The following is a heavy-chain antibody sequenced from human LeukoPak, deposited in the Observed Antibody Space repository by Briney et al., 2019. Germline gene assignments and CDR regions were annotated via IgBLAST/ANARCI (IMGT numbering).Heavy chain of an antibody. CDR3: ARTIVALLTTYYMDV. D-gene: IGHD4/OR15-4a*01. Sequence: ASVKVSCKASGYTFTSYDINWVRQATGQGLEWMGWMNPNSGNTGYAQKFQGRVTMTRNTSISTAYMELSSLRSEDTAVYYCARTIVALLTTYYMDVWGKGTTVTVSS. CDR2: MNPNSGNT. J-gene: IGHJ6*03. CDR1: GYTFTSYD. V-gene: IGHV1-8*01.